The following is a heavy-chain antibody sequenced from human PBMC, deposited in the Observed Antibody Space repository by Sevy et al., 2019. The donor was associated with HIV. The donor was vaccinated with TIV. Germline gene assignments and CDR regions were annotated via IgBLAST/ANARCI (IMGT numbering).Heavy chain of an antibody. D-gene: IGHD1-26*01. CDR2: ISSSSSYI. CDR3: ARGSFDGIFDP. J-gene: IGHJ5*02. V-gene: IGHV3-21*01. CDR1: GFTFSSYS. Sequence: GGSLRLSCAASGFTFSSYSMNWVRQAPGKGLEWVSSISSSSSYIYYTDSVKGRFTISRDNAKNSLYLQMNSPGAEDTAVYYCARGSFDGIFDPWGQGTLVTVSS.